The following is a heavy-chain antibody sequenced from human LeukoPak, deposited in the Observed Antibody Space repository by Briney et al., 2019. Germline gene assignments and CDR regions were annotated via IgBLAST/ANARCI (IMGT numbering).Heavy chain of an antibody. CDR2: ISWNSGST. D-gene: IGHD1-1*01. Sequence: GGSLRLSCAASGFTFDDYAISWVRQAPGKGLEWVSSISWNSGSTDYADSVKGRFAISRDNAKSSLYLQMNSLRAEDTALYYCARRNWNAFDYWGQGTLVTVSS. CDR3: ARRNWNAFDY. V-gene: IGHV3-9*01. J-gene: IGHJ4*02. CDR1: GFTFDDYA.